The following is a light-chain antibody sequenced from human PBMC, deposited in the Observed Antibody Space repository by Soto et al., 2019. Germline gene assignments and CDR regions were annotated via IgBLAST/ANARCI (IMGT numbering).Light chain of an antibody. CDR2: EVS. V-gene: IGLV2-8*01. CDR1: STDVGDYNY. J-gene: IGLJ1*01. Sequence: QSALTQPPSAAGSPGQSVTISCTGTSTDVGDYNYVSWYQQYPGKAPKLMIYEVSKRPSGVPDRFSGSKAGNTASLTVSGLQAEDEADYYCSSYGGRYKYVCGTGTKLTV. CDR3: SSYGGRYKYV.